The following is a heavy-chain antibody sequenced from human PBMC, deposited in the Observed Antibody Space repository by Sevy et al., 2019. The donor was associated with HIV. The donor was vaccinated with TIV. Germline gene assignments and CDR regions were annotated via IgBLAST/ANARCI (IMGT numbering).Heavy chain of an antibody. J-gene: IGHJ3*02. Sequence: GGSLRLSYATSGFTFGTHAMSWVRQAPGKGLEWVSGISGSGGSTYYADSVKGRFTISRDKSKKTLYLQVNSLRAEDTAVYYCAKGVYDFWSGRSDIFDIWGQGTMVTVSS. V-gene: IGHV3-23*01. CDR1: GFTFGTHA. CDR3: AKGVYDFWSGRSDIFDI. CDR2: ISGSGGST. D-gene: IGHD3-3*01.